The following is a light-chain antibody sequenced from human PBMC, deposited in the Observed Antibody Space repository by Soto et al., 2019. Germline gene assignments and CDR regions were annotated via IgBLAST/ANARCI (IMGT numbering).Light chain of an antibody. V-gene: IGKV3-11*01. CDR1: QPINTY. CDR3: QPRSNWPPDDT. J-gene: IGKJ2*01. CDR2: DAS. Sequence: VLLPQSPATLSFTPGERATLSCRASQPINTYLGWYQQKSGQSPRLLIYDASNSAADIPARFRASGCGTDFTPTICSLKPDAVVHDYCQPRSNWPPDDTFGHGSKLE.